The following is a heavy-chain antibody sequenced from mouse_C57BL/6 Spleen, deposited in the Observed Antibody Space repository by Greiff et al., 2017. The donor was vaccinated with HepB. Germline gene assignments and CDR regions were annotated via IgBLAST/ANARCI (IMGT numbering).Heavy chain of an antibody. CDR1: GYTFTSYD. CDR3: ARRGIYYGNYDRYFDV. CDR2: IYPRDGST. D-gene: IGHD2-1*01. Sequence: QVHVKQSGPELVKPGASVKLSCKASGYTFTSYDINWVKQRPGQGLEWIGWIYPRDGSTKYNEKFKGKATLTVDTSSSTAYMELHSLTSEDSAVYVCARRGIYYGNYDRYFDVWGTGTTVTVSS. J-gene: IGHJ1*03. V-gene: IGHV1-85*01.